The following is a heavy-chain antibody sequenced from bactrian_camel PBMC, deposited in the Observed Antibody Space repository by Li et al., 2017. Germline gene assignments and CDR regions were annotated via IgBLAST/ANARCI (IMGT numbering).Heavy chain of an antibody. CDR1: GNTVSRHC. J-gene: IGHJ4*01. V-gene: IGHV3S40*01. D-gene: IGHD7*01. CDR3: AASNDVGRWDWCGLSESEYTY. CDR2: IHTVSART. Sequence: DVQLVESGGGSVQAGGSLRLSCAASGNTVSRHCMGWFRQAPGKEREGVARIHTVSARTYYADSVNDRFTISQDNAKKTVYLQMDSLKPEDTATYYCAASNDVGRWDWCGLSESEYTYWGQGTQVTVS.